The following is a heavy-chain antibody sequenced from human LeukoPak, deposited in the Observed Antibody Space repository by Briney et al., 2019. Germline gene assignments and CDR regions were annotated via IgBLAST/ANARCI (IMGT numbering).Heavy chain of an antibody. Sequence: SETLSLTCTVSGASISSAGYYWSWIRQPAGKGLEWIGRIHTSGSTNYNPSLQSRLTISVDTSNNQFSLMLSSVTAADTAVYYCARLHGLVPGWGQGTLVTVSS. CDR2: IHTSGST. CDR1: GASISSAGYY. J-gene: IGHJ4*02. CDR3: ARLHGLVPG. D-gene: IGHD3/OR15-3a*01. V-gene: IGHV4-61*02.